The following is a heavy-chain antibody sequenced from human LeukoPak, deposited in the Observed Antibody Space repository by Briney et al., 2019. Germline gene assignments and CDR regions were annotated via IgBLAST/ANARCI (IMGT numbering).Heavy chain of an antibody. Sequence: PPETLSLTCAVYGGSFSGYYWSWIRQPPGKGLEWIGEINHSGSTNYNPSLKSRVTISVDTSKNQFSLKLSSVTAADTAVYYCATDSSGHDFDYWGQGTLVTVSS. CDR2: INHSGST. CDR1: GGSFSGYY. CDR3: ATDSSGHDFDY. J-gene: IGHJ4*02. V-gene: IGHV4-34*01. D-gene: IGHD3-22*01.